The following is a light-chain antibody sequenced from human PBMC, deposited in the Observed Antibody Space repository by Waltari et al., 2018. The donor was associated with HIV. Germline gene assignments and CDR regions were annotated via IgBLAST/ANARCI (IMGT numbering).Light chain of an antibody. CDR1: SSDVGTFNF. CDR2: DVS. V-gene: IGLV2-11*01. CDR3: QSYYLNIVV. J-gene: IGLJ2*01. Sequence: QSALTQPRSVSGTPGQSVTIPCTGTSSDVGTFNFVSWYQHPPGKAPKHMIYDVSKRPSGVPDRFSGSKSGNTASLTISGLQTDDEADYYCQSYYLNIVVFGGGTKLTVL.